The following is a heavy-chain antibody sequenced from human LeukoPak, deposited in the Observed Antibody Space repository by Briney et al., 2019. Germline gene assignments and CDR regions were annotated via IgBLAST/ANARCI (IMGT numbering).Heavy chain of an antibody. Sequence: GGSLRLSCAASGFTFSSYAMGWVRQAPGKGLEWVSTISGSGNSAYYADSVKGRFTISRDNSKNTLYLQMNSLRAEDTAVYYCAKDLRVSSSSFDYWGQGTLVTVSS. CDR1: GFTFSSYA. CDR2: ISGSGNSA. CDR3: AKDLRVSSSSFDY. J-gene: IGHJ4*02. V-gene: IGHV3-23*01. D-gene: IGHD6-13*01.